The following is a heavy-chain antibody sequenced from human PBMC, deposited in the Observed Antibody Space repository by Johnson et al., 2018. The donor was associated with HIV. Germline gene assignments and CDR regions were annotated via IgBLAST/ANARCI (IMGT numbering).Heavy chain of an antibody. D-gene: IGHD3-10*01. Sequence: QVQLVDSGGGLVQPGGSLRLSCAASGFTFSDYYMSWIRQAPGKGLEWVSYISSSSSTIYYADSVKGRFIISRDKSNNTLYLQMNSLRAEDTAVYYCAREGILWFGELFLGMGIWGQGTMVIVSS. J-gene: IGHJ3*02. CDR2: ISSSSSTI. CDR3: AREGILWFGELFLGMGI. V-gene: IGHV3-11*04. CDR1: GFTFSDYY.